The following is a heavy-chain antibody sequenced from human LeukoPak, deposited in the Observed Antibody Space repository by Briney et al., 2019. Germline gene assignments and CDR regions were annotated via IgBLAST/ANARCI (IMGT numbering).Heavy chain of an antibody. CDR1: GGSISSYY. D-gene: IGHD5-18*01. CDR2: IYYSGST. V-gene: IGHV4-59*08. CDR3: ARQWIQLWVFDY. J-gene: IGHJ4*02. Sequence: KPSETLSLTCTVSGGSISSYYWSWIRQPPGKGLEWIGYIYYSGSTNYNPSLKSRATISVDTSKNQFSLKLSSVTAADTAVYYCARQWIQLWVFDYWGQGTLVTVSS.